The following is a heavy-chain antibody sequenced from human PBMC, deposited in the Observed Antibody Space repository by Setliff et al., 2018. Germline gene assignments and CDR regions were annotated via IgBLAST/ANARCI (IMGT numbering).Heavy chain of an antibody. CDR1: GASISDSY. D-gene: IGHD6-13*01. CDR3: AREAGYSSSWHFNL. CDR2: ILTTGST. J-gene: IGHJ4*02. V-gene: IGHV4-4*08. Sequence: SETLSLTCGVSGASISDSYWSWIRQPPGKGLEWIGHILTTGSTNYNPSLKSRIAISADTSRDRFSLRLTSVTAADTAIYYCAREAGYSSSWHFNLWGPGTLVTVSS.